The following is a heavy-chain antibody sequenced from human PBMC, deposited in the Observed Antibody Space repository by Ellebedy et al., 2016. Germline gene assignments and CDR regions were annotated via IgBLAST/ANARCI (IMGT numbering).Heavy chain of an antibody. Sequence: GESLKISCAASGLTVSRNYMSWVRQAPGKGLEWLSIILSDGSTYYADSARGRFTISRDSSKNTLYLQMNSLTVEDTAMYYCAKAPRWQMVGEDIWGQGTQVTVSS. CDR3: AKAPRWQMVGEDI. CDR2: ILSDGST. J-gene: IGHJ4*02. V-gene: IGHV3-53*01. CDR1: GLTVSRNY. D-gene: IGHD6-13*01.